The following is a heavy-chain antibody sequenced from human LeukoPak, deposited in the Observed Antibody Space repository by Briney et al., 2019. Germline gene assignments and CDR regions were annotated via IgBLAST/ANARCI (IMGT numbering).Heavy chain of an antibody. CDR3: ARVPNWNRYPLLGWFDP. CDR1: GDSVSSNSAA. D-gene: IGHD1-1*01. CDR2: TYYRSKWYN. J-gene: IGHJ5*02. Sequence: SQTLSLTGAISGDSVSSNSAAWNWIRQSPSRGLEWLGTTYYRSKWYNDYAVSVKSRITINPDTSKNQFSLQLNSVTPEDTAVYYCARVPNWNRYPLLGWFDPWGQGTLVTVSS. V-gene: IGHV6-1*01.